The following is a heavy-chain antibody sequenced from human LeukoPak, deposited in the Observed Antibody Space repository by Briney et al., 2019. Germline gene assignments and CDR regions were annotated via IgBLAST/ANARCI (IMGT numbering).Heavy chain of an antibody. CDR3: ASGSGWTFEY. V-gene: IGHV3-7*01. J-gene: IGHJ4*02. CDR2: MKEDGSEK. Sequence: GGSLRLSCAASGFTFTTYQMNWVRQAPGKGLEWVAIMKEDGSEKLYVDSVKGRFTISRDNAKNSLYLQMDNLRAEDTAVYYCASGSGWTFEYWGQGTQVTVSS. D-gene: IGHD6-19*01. CDR1: GFTFTTYQ.